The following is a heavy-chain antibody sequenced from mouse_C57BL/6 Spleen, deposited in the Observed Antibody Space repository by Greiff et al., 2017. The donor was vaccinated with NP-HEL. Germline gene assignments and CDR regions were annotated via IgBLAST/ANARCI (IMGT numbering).Heavy chain of an antibody. Sequence: EVQRVESEGGLVQPGSSMKLSCTASGFTFSDYYMAWVRQVPEKGLEWVANINYDGSSTYYLDSLKSRFIISRDNAKNILYLQMSSLKSEDTATYYCASITTASSGGYFDVWGTGTTVTVSS. CDR3: ASITTASSGGYFDV. D-gene: IGHD1-1*01. V-gene: IGHV5-16*01. J-gene: IGHJ1*03. CDR1: GFTFSDYY. CDR2: INYDGSST.